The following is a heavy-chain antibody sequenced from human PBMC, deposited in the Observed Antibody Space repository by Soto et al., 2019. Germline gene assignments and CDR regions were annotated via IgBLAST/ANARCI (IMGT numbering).Heavy chain of an antibody. CDR2: VYNSGST. CDR1: GGSISSNY. Sequence: SETLSLTCPVSGGSISSNYWTWIRQPPGKGLEWIGYVYNSGSTNYNPSLKSRVTISEDTSKSQFSLKVNSMTAADTAVYYCERYRREAVAGYTLDNWGQGMAVTVSS. J-gene: IGHJ4*02. V-gene: IGHV4-59*01. CDR3: ERYRREAVAGYTLDN. D-gene: IGHD6-13*01.